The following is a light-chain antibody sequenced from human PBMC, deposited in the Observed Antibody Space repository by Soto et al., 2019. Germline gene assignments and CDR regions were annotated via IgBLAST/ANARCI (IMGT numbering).Light chain of an antibody. CDR1: QGISYW. Sequence: DIQMTQSPSSVSASVGDRVTITCRASQGISYWLAWYQQKPGKVPKLLIHSASSLQSGVPSRFSGSGSGTDFTLTISSLQPEDFATYYCQQANSFPLTFGGGTKVEIK. CDR2: SAS. CDR3: QQANSFPLT. V-gene: IGKV1-12*01. J-gene: IGKJ4*01.